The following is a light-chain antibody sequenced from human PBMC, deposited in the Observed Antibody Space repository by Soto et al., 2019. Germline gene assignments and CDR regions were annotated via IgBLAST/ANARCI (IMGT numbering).Light chain of an antibody. J-gene: IGKJ5*01. CDR3: KQYDNKPPIT. CDR2: ATS. CDR1: QSVSSN. V-gene: IGKV3-15*01. Sequence: EIVMTQSPATLSVSPGERATLSCRSSQSVSSNLAWYHQKPGQAPRLLIYATSTRATGIPDRFSGSGSGTEFTLTISSLQPEDFALYHCKQYDNKPPITFGQGTRLESK.